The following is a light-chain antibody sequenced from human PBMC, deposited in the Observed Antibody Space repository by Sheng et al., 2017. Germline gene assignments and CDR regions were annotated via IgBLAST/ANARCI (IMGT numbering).Light chain of an antibody. V-gene: IGKV1-5*03. J-gene: IGKJ3*01. CDR3: QQYNSPFT. Sequence: DIQMTQSPSTLSASVGDRVIITCRASQSISTWLAWYQQKPGKAPKLLIYKASNLDSGVPSRFSGSGSGTEFTLTINSLQPDDFATYYCQQYNSPFTFGPGTKVDIK. CDR1: QSISTW. CDR2: KAS.